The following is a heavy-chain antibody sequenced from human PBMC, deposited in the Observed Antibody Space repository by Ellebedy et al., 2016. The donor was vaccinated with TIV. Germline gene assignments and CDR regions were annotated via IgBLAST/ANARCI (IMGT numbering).Heavy chain of an antibody. CDR2: ISAYDGNT. CDR1: GYTFTSYG. Sequence: AASVKVSCKASGYTFTSYGISWVRQAPGQGLEWMGWISAYDGNTNYGQKRQGRITMTTDTSTRTAYMELRSLRSDDTAVYYCPRDQGDDYVWWSYLNYWGQGTLVTVSS. V-gene: IGHV1-18*01. D-gene: IGHD3-16*02. J-gene: IGHJ4*02. CDR3: PRDQGDDYVWWSYLNY.